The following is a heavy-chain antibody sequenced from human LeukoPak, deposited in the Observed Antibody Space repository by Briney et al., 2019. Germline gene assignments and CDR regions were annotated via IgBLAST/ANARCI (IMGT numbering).Heavy chain of an antibody. D-gene: IGHD3-22*01. V-gene: IGHV1-2*02. CDR2: INPNSGGT. CDR1: GYTFTGYY. Sequence: ASVKVSCKASGYTFTGYYMHWVRQAPGQGLEWMGWINPNSGGTNYAQKFQGRVTMTRDTSISTAYMGLSRLRSDDTAVYYCARDRRVGRHYDSSGYSNYWGQGTLVTVSS. CDR3: ARDRRVGRHYDSSGYSNY. J-gene: IGHJ4*02.